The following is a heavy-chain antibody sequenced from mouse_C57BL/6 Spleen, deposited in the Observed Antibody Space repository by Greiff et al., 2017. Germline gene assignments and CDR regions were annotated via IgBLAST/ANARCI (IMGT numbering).Heavy chain of an antibody. V-gene: IGHV1-82*01. D-gene: IGHD2-4*01. CDR2: IYPGDGDT. CDR1: GYAFSSSW. J-gene: IGHJ2*01. Sequence: QVQLKESGPELVKPGASVKISCKASGYAFSSSWMNWVKQRPGKGLEWIGRIYPGDGDTNYNGKFKGKATLTADKSSSTAYMQLSSLTSEDSAVYFCARHDYDNWGQGTTLTVSS. CDR3: ARHDYDN.